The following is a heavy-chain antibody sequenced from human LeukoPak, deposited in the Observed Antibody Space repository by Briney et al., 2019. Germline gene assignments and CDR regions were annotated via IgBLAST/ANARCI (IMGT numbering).Heavy chain of an antibody. Sequence: GGSLRLSCAASGFTFSSYSMNWVRQAPGKGLEWVSFISSSSSYIYYVDSVKGRFTISRDNAKNSLYLQMNSLRAEDTAVYYCARDAYYGSGSYDYWGQGTLVTVSS. CDR1: GFTFSSYS. CDR3: ARDAYYGSGSYDY. V-gene: IGHV3-21*01. J-gene: IGHJ4*02. CDR2: ISSSSSYI. D-gene: IGHD3-10*01.